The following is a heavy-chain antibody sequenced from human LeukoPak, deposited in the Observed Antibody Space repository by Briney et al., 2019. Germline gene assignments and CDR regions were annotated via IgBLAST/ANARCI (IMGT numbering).Heavy chain of an antibody. CDR2: ISDSGSST. CDR3: AKDLGNSGSSSD. CDR1: GFTFSSYA. J-gene: IGHJ4*02. D-gene: IGHD1-26*01. Sequence: GWSVRLSCAASGFTFSSYAMSWVRKAPGKGLGWVSTISDSGSSTYFADSVKGRFAISRDNSKYTLYLQMNSLRAEDTAVYYCAKDLGNSGSSSDWGQGTLVTASS. V-gene: IGHV3-23*01.